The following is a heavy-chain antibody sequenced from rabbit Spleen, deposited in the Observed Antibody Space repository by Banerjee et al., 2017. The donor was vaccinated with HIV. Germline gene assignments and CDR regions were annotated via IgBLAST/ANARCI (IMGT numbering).Heavy chain of an antibody. D-gene: IGHD7-1*01. J-gene: IGHJ6*01. Sequence: HLEESGGGLVQPEGSLTLTCTASGFSITNNDYICWVRQAPGKGLEWIGCVYVGRGSTHYANWAKGRVTIYKASSTTVTLRMTSLTAADRAAYFCARDTGTSFSTYGMDLWGPGTLVTVS. CDR1: GFSITNNDY. CDR3: ARDTGTSFSTYGMDL. CDR2: VYVGRGST. V-gene: IGHV1S45*01.